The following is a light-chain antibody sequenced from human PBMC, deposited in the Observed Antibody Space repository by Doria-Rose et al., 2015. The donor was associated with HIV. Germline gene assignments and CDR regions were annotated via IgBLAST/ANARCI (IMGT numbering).Light chain of an antibody. Sequence: EIVLTQSPGTLSLSPGERATLSCRASQSVSSTYLAWYQQKPGQAPSLLIYDGSTRATGISDRFSASGSGTDFTLTINRLEPEDFALYYCHQYGTSWTFGQGTKVEI. J-gene: IGKJ1*01. CDR2: DGS. V-gene: IGKV3-20*01. CDR3: HQYGTSWT. CDR1: QSVSSTY.